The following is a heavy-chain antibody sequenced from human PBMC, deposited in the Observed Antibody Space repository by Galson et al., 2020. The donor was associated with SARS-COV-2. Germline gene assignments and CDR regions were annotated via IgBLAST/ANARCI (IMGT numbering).Heavy chain of an antibody. Sequence: TGGSLRLSCAASGFTFDDCAMHWVRQAPGKGLEWVSGISWNDGSTGYADSVKGRFTISRDNAKNSLYLQMNSLTTEDTAFYYCARDMSLASSGIWGLFDSWGQGALVSVSS. CDR2: ISWNDGST. V-gene: IGHV3-9*01. CDR3: ARDMSLASSGIWGLFDS. J-gene: IGHJ4*02. D-gene: IGHD3-22*01. CDR1: GFTFDDCA.